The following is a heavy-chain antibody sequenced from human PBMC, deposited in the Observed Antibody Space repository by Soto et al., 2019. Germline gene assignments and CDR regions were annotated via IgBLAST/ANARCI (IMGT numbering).Heavy chain of an antibody. V-gene: IGHV1-8*01. J-gene: IGHJ5*02. CDR3: ARGPISSTKNWLDP. CDR2: MNPNSGNT. Sequence: QVQLVQSGAEVKKPGASVKVSCKGSGYTFTSYHINWVRQATGQGLEWMGWMNPNSGNTGYAQTLKSSVTMTWDTSISTAYMELSSLIFEDTAMYYCARGPISSTKNWLDPWGQGTLVTVSS. D-gene: IGHD6-6*01. CDR1: GYTFTSYH.